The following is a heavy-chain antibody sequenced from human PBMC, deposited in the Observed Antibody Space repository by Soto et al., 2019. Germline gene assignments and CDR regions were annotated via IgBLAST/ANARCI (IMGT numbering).Heavy chain of an antibody. Sequence: QVQLQESGPGLVKPSQTLSLTCTVSGGSISSGGYYWSWIRQHPGKGLEWIGYLYYSGSTYYNPSLKSRVAISVDTSKNQFSLKLSSVTAADTAVYYCASGTEVSPSWDVWGQGTTVTVSS. CDR3: ASGTEVSPSWDV. D-gene: IGHD1-26*01. CDR1: GGSISSGGYY. V-gene: IGHV4-31*03. CDR2: LYYSGST. J-gene: IGHJ6*02.